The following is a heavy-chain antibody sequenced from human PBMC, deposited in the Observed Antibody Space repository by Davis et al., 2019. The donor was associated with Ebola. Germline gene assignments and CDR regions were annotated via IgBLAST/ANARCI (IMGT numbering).Heavy chain of an antibody. Sequence: GESLKISCAASGFTFSSYGMHWVRQAPGKGLEWVAVISYDGSNKYYADSVKGRFTISRDNSKNTLYLQMNSLRAEDTAVYYCARGPVRYMDVWGKGTTVTVSS. CDR3: ARGPVRYMDV. CDR1: GFTFSSYG. J-gene: IGHJ6*03. V-gene: IGHV3-30*03. CDR2: ISYDGSNK. D-gene: IGHD2-2*01.